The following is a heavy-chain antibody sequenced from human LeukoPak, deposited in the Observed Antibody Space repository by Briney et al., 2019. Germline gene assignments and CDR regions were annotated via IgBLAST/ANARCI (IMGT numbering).Heavy chain of an antibody. CDR3: ARLGRRSYYMDV. CDR1: GGSFSDYF. V-gene: IGHV4-34*01. J-gene: IGHJ6*03. Sequence: SETLSLTCAVCGGSFSDYFWSWIRQPPAKGLEWIGEINHSGSTNYNPSLKSRVTISVDTSKNQFSLKLSSVTAADTAVYYCARLGRRSYYMDVWGKGTTVTISS. D-gene: IGHD3-16*01. CDR2: INHSGST.